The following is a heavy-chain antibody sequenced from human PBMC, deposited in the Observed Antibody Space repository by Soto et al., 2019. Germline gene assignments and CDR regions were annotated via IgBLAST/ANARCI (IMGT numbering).Heavy chain of an antibody. CDR2: ISAYNGNT. D-gene: IGHD3-9*01. Sequence: PGASVKVSCKASGYTFTSYGISWVRQAPGQGLEWMGWISAYNGNTNYAQKLQGRVTMTTDTSTSTAYMELRSLRSDDTAVYYCARDYYDILTGYYSPVYYYYGMDVWGQGTTATVSS. J-gene: IGHJ6*02. CDR3: ARDYYDILTGYYSPVYYYYGMDV. CDR1: GYTFTSYG. V-gene: IGHV1-18*04.